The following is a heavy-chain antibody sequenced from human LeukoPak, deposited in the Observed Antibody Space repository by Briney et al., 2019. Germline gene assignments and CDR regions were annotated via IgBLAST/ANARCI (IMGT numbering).Heavy chain of an antibody. CDR3: ASHRSSWYSPGAFDT. J-gene: IGHJ3*02. V-gene: IGHV4-39*01. CDR1: GGSISSSSYC. Sequence: SETLSLTCTVSGGSISSSSYCWGWIRQPPGKGLEWIGSIYYSGSTYYNPSLKSRVTISVDTSRNQFSLKLSSVTAADTAVYFCASHRSSWYSPGAFDTWAKGTWSPSLQ. D-gene: IGHD6-13*01. CDR2: IYYSGST.